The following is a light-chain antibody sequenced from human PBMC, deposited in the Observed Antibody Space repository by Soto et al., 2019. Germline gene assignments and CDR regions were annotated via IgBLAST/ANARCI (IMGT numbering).Light chain of an antibody. V-gene: IGKV1-5*01. CDR3: QQYNSYSPWS. CDR2: DAS. CDR1: QNVNKW. J-gene: IGKJ1*01. Sequence: IQMTQSPSTLSAYVKDRVNITCRASQNVNKWLAWFQQKPGKVPKLLIFDASTLQTGVPSRFGGGGSGTEFTLTISGLQPDDFATYYCQQYNSYSPWSFGPGTMVDIK.